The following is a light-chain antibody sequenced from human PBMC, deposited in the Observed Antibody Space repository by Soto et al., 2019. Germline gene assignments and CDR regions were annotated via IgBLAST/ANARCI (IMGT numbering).Light chain of an antibody. CDR2: DAS. J-gene: IGKJ1*01. V-gene: IGKV1-5*01. CDR3: QQYNTYWT. CDR1: QTISHW. Sequence: DIHLTQSPSTLSASVGDRVTITCRASQTISHWLAWYQQKPGKAPKLLIFDASNLENGVPSRFSGSGSGTEFTLTITGLQPDDFATYYCQQYNTYWTFGQATKVEI.